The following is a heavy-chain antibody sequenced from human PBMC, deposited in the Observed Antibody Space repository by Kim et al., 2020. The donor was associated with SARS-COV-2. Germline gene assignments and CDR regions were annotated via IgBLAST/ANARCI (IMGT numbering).Heavy chain of an antibody. CDR2: IYYSGST. D-gene: IGHD6-25*01. V-gene: IGHV4-59*01. J-gene: IGHJ4*02. CDR1: GGSISSYY. Sequence: SETLSLTCTVSGGSISSYYWSWIRQPPGKGLEWIGYIYYSGSTNYNPSLKSRVTISVDTSKNQFSLKLSSVTAADTAVYYCARRADSNFDYWGQGTLVTVSS. CDR3: ARRADSNFDY.